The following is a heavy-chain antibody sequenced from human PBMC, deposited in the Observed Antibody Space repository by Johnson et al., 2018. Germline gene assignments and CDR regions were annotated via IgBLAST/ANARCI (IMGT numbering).Heavy chain of an antibody. V-gene: IGHV4-59*01. CDR1: GGSISSYY. CDR3: ASVPARAYYYYFYMGV. Sequence: QVQLQESGPGLVKPSETLSLSCTVSGGSISSYYCTWIRQPPGRGLEWIAYIYYTGSTNYNPSLESRVTISLDTSKNQFSLRLSPVTAAVPAVDYCASVPARAYYYYFYMGVGGNGTTVTVSS. CDR2: IYYTGST. D-gene: IGHD6-6*01. J-gene: IGHJ6*03.